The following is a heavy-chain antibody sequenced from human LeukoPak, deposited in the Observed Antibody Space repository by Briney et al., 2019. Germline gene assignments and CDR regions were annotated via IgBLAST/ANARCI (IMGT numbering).Heavy chain of an antibody. Sequence: PSATLSLTCTVCAGSIRSSSYYWCWIRQPPGKGLEWVASYYYSGSTYYNPSLKSRVTISVDTSNNPFSLRLSSVTAADTAVYYCASNWGGDEYYFDAWGQGSLVTDSS. CDR1: AGSIRSSSYY. D-gene: IGHD7-27*01. CDR3: ASNWGGDEYYFDA. J-gene: IGHJ4*02. CDR2: YYYSGST. V-gene: IGHV4-39*01.